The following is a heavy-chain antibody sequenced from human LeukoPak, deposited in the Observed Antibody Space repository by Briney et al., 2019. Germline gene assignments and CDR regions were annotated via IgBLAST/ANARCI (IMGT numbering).Heavy chain of an antibody. V-gene: IGHV1-2*02. CDR2: INPNSGGT. CDR3: ARVLGWYLGAFDI. Sequence: ASVKVSCKASGYTFTGYYMHWVRQAPGQGLEWMGWINPNSGGTNYAQKFQGRVTMTRDTSISTAYMELSRLRSDDTAVYYCARVLGWYLGAFDIWGQGTMVTVSS. CDR1: GYTFTGYY. J-gene: IGHJ3*02. D-gene: IGHD4-23*01.